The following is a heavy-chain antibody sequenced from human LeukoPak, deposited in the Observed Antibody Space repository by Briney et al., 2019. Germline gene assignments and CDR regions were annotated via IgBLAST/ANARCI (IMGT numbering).Heavy chain of an antibody. V-gene: IGHV4-31*03. CDR3: ARGNYDILTGHRGYFDY. J-gene: IGHJ4*02. CDR1: GGSITSGGYY. D-gene: IGHD3-9*01. CDR2: IYYSGST. Sequence: SETLSLTCTVSGGSITSGGYYRSWIRQHPGTGLEWIGYIYYSGSTYYNPSLKSRVTISVDTSKNQFSLKLSSVTAADTAVYYCARGNYDILTGHRGYFDYWGQGTLVTVSS.